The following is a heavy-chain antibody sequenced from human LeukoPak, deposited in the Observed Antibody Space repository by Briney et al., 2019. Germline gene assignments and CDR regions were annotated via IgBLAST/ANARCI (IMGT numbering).Heavy chain of an antibody. V-gene: IGHV3-73*01. CDR3: ARQTVSCHDY. J-gene: IGHJ4*02. Sequence: GGSLRLSCVASVFTFSDSPIHWVRLAPGKGLEWVAHIRGKRDNYATAYAASVKDRFAISRNNSETTAFLQMNSLTTEDTAVYFCARQTVSCHDYWGRGTLVTVSS. CDR1: VFTFSDSP. D-gene: IGHD2-2*01. CDR2: IRGKRDNYAT.